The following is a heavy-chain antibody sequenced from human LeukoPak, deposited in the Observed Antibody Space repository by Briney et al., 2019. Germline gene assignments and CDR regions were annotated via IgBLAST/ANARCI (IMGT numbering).Heavy chain of an antibody. CDR3: ASYNPYY. V-gene: IGHV3-53*01. CDR1: GFTVSSNY. Sequence: GGSLRLSCAASGFTVSSNYMSWVRQAPGKGLKWFSVIYSGGHTYYADSVKGRFTISRDNSKNTLHLQMNSLRAEDTAVYYCASYNPYYGGQGTLVTVSS. CDR2: IYSGGHT. D-gene: IGHD1-1*01. J-gene: IGHJ4*02.